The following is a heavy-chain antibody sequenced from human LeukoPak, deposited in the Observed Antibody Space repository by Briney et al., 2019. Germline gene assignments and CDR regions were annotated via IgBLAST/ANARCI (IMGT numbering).Heavy chain of an antibody. J-gene: IGHJ6*02. CDR1: GLTFNNYN. V-gene: IGHV3-33*01. CDR3: AREGMATLDV. Sequence: GGSLRLSCVASGLTFNNYNMLWVRQAPGKGLEWVAVIHYDKTNKYYADSVKGRFTISRDNSKNTLYLQMDSLRAEDTAMYYCAREGMATLDVWGQGTTVTVSS. D-gene: IGHD5-24*01. CDR2: IHYDKTNK.